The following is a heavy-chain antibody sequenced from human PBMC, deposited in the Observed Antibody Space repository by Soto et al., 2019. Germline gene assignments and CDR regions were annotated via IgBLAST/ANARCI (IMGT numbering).Heavy chain of an antibody. D-gene: IGHD3-10*01. V-gene: IGHV3-21*01. Sequence: GSLRLSCAASGFTFSSYSMNWVRQAPGKGLEWVSSISSSSSYIYYADSVKGRFTISRDNAKNSLYLQMNSLRAEDTAVYYCARVIGLDPRLWFGELLILDYWGQGTLVTVSS. J-gene: IGHJ4*02. CDR2: ISSSSSYI. CDR3: ARVIGLDPRLWFGELLILDY. CDR1: GFTFSSYS.